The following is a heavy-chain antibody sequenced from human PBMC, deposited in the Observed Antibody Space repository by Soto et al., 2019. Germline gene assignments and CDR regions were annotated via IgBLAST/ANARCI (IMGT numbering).Heavy chain of an antibody. CDR3: ARDRRVKIFGGDNWLDP. CDR2: ISSSGSTI. Sequence: PGGSLRLSCAASGFTFSSYEMNWVRQAPGKGLEWVSYISSSGSTIYYADSVKGRFTISRDNAKNSLYLQMNSLRAEDTAVYYCARDRRVKIFGGDNWLDPCGPGTMLTV. J-gene: IGHJ5*02. V-gene: IGHV3-48*03. CDR1: GFTFSSYE. D-gene: IGHD3-3*01.